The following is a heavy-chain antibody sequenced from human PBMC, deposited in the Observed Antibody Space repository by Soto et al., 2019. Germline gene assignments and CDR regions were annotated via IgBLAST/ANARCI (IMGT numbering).Heavy chain of an antibody. D-gene: IGHD2-21*02. CDR2: IAAYSGNT. CDR3: ARGVTPIDY. Sequence: QVQLVQSGTEVKKPGASVKVSCKASGYTFTIFGISWVRQAPGQGLEWMGWIAAYSGNTNYAQKFQGRVTMTTDTSTSPAYLELRSLRSDDTSVYYCARGVTPIDYWGQGTLVTVSS. CDR1: GYTFTIFG. V-gene: IGHV1-18*01. J-gene: IGHJ4*02.